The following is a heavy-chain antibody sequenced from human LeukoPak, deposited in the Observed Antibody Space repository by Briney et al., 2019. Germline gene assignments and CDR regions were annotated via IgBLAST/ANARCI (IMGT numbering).Heavy chain of an antibody. D-gene: IGHD4-17*01. CDR3: ASQLNTTTVH. V-gene: IGHV3-7*03. Sequence: GGSLRLSCTASGFSFSNYWMSWVRQAPGKGLEWVGSIKQDGSDKYCVDAVRGRCSISRDNAKNSLFLQMSSLRAEDTAVYYRASQLNTTTVHWGQGTLVTVSS. CDR1: GFSFSNYW. J-gene: IGHJ4*02. CDR2: IKQDGSDK.